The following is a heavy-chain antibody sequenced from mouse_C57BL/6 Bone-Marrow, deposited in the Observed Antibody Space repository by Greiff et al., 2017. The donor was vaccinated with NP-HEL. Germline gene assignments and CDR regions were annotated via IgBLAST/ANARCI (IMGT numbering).Heavy chain of an antibody. CDR1: GFTFSDYG. CDR3: ARRSNYYYAMDY. J-gene: IGHJ4*01. Sequence: EVKLMESGGGLVQPGGSLKLSCAASGFTFSDYGMAWVRQAPRKGPEWVAFISNLAYSIYYADTVTGRFTISRENAKNTLYLEMSSLRSEDTAMYYCARRSNYYYAMDYWGQGTSVTVSS. D-gene: IGHD2-5*01. CDR2: ISNLAYSI. V-gene: IGHV5-15*01.